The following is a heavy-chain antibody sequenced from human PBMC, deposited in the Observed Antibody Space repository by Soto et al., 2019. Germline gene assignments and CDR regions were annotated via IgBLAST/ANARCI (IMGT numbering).Heavy chain of an antibody. J-gene: IGHJ5*02. V-gene: IGHV5-10-1*01. Sequence: VESLKISCNGSGYSFTSYWISWGRQMPGKGLEWMGRIDPSDSYTNYSPSFQGHVTISADKSISTAYLQWSSLKASDTAMYYCARHQQQWLAGWFDPWGQGTLVTVSS. CDR3: ARHQQQWLAGWFDP. D-gene: IGHD6-19*01. CDR1: GYSFTSYW. CDR2: IDPSDSYT.